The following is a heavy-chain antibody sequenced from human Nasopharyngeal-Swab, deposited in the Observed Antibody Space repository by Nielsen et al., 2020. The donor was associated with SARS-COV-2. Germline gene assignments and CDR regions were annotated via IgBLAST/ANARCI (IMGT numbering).Heavy chain of an antibody. Sequence: ASVKVSCKASGGTFSSYGISWVRQAPGQGLEWMGWISAYNGNTNYAQKLQGRVTMTTDTSTSTAYMELRSLRSDDTAVYYCARYREAGMNSSPSDYWGQGTLVTVSS. CDR2: ISAYNGNT. J-gene: IGHJ4*02. V-gene: IGHV1-18*01. CDR3: ARYREAGMNSSPSDY. CDR1: GGTFSSYG. D-gene: IGHD6-19*01.